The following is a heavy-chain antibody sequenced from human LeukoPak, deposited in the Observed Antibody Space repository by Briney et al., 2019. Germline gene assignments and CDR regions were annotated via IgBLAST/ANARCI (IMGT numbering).Heavy chain of an antibody. CDR3: ARDPPLGSCSTISCPHLDY. V-gene: IGHV3-21*01. Sequence: GGSLRLSCAASGFTFSRYSMNWVRQAPGKGLEWVSSISSSSSFIYYADSVKGRFTISGDNAKNSLYLQMNSLRAEDTAVYYCARDPPLGSCSTISCPHLDYWGQGTLVTVSS. J-gene: IGHJ4*02. D-gene: IGHD2-2*01. CDR1: GFTFSRYS. CDR2: ISSSSSFI.